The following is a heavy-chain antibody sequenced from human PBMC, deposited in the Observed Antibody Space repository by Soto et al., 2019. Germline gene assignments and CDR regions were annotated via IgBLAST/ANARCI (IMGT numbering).Heavy chain of an antibody. Sequence: GASVKVSCKVSGYTLTELSMHWVRQAPGKGLEWMGGFDPEDGETIYAQKFQGRVTMTEDTSTDTAYMELSSLRSEDTAVYYCATLGGVQDYYYYYGMDAWGQGTTVTVSS. J-gene: IGHJ6*02. D-gene: IGHD3-16*01. CDR2: FDPEDGET. CDR3: ATLGGVQDYYYYYGMDA. V-gene: IGHV1-24*01. CDR1: GYTLTELS.